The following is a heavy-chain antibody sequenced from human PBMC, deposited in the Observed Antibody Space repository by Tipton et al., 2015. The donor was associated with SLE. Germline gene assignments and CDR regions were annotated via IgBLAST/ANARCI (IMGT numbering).Heavy chain of an antibody. CDR2: INHSGST. CDR1: GGSFSGYY. J-gene: IGHJ4*02. V-gene: IGHV4-34*01. CDR3: ARDVPGYTAMAH. D-gene: IGHD5-18*01. Sequence: LRLSCAVYGGSFSGYYWSWIRQPPGKGLEWIGEINHSGSTNYNPSLKSRVTISVDTSKNQFSLKLSSVTAADTAVYYCARDVPGYTAMAHWGQGTLVTVSS.